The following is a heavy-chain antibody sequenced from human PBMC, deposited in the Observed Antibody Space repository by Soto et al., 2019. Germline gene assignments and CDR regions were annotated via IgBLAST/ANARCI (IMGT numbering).Heavy chain of an antibody. D-gene: IGHD6-19*01. V-gene: IGHV1-3*05. CDR3: ARAVAVPASCDF. CDR1: GYSFTSYA. Sequence: QVQLVQSGAEEKKPGASVKVSCKASGYSFTSYAMHWVRQAPGQRLEWMGWINAGNGNTKYSQKFQGRVTITRDTSASTAYMELSSLRSEDTAMYYCARAVAVPASCDFWGQGTFVTVSS. CDR2: INAGNGNT. J-gene: IGHJ4*02.